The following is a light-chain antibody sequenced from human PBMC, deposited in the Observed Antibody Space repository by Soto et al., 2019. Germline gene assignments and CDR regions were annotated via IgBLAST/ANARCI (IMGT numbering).Light chain of an antibody. CDR1: QSISSY. V-gene: IGKV1-39*01. CDR2: AAS. CDR3: QQSYSTPLT. J-gene: IGKJ4*01. Sequence: VGDRLTITCRASQSISSYLNWYQQKPGKAPKLLIYAASSLQSGVPSRFSGSGSGTDFTLTISSLQPEDFATYYCQQSYSTPLTFGGGTKVDIK.